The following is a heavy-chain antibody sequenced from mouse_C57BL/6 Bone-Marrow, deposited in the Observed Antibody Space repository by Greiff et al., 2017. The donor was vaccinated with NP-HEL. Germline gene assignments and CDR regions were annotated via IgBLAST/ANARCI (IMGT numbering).Heavy chain of an antibody. CDR2: IDPSDSYT. Sequence: QVPLQQPGAELVMPGASVKLSCKASGYTFTSYWMHWVKQRPGQGLEWIGEIDPSDSYTNYNQKFKGKSTLTVDKSSSTAYMQLSSLTSEDSAVYYCAREGYYGPPYYFDYWGQGTTLTVSS. V-gene: IGHV1-69*01. J-gene: IGHJ2*01. D-gene: IGHD2-1*01. CDR3: AREGYYGPPYYFDY. CDR1: GYTFTSYW.